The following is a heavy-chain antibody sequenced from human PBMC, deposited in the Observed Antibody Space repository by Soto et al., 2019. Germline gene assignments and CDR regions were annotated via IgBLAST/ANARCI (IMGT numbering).Heavy chain of an antibody. J-gene: IGHJ4*02. CDR1: GFTFSSYA. D-gene: IGHD3-22*01. Sequence: GGSLRLSCAASGFTFSSYAMSWVRQAPGKGLEWVSAISGSGGSTYYADSVKGRFTISRDNSKNTLYLQMNSLRAEDTAVYYCAKGFLRSITMIVVVIALFDYWGQGTLVTVSS. CDR3: AKGFLRSITMIVVVIALFDY. CDR2: ISGSGGST. V-gene: IGHV3-23*01.